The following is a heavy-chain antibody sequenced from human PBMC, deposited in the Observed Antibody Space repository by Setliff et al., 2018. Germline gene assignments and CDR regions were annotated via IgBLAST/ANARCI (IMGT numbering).Heavy chain of an antibody. CDR1: GYPFTHQG. J-gene: IGHJ3*02. D-gene: IGHD5-12*01. CDR3: ARGGYGGYHEALDI. Sequence: ASVKVSCKTSGYPFTHQGISWVRQAPGQGLEWMGWISAYNGDTNFIQKFHDRVTMTTGRSTSTAYMELRSLGSDDTAMYYCARGGYGGYHEALDIWGQGTMVTVSS. V-gene: IGHV1-18*01. CDR2: ISAYNGDT.